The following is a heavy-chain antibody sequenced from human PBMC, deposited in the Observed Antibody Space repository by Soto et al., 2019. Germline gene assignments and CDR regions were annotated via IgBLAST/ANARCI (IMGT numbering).Heavy chain of an antibody. CDR2: IYYSGST. V-gene: IGHV4-39*01. CDR3: ARFHYSSSWYF. Sequence: SETLSLTCPVSGGSISSSSYYWGWIRQPPGKGLEWIGSIYYSGSTYYNPSLKSRVTISVDTSKNQFSLKLSSVTAADTAVYYCARFHYSSSWYFWGQGTLVTVSS. CDR1: GGSISSSSYY. D-gene: IGHD6-13*01. J-gene: IGHJ4*02.